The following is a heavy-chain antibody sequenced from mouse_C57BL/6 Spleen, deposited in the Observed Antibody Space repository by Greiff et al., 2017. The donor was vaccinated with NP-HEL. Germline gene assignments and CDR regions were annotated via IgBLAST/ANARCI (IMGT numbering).Heavy chain of an antibody. J-gene: IGHJ3*01. CDR2: INPYNGGT. D-gene: IGHD1-1*01. V-gene: IGHV1-19*01. CDR1: GYTFTDYY. CDR3: ARNHYYGSTEFAY. Sequence: EVKLMESGPVLVKPGASVKMSCKASGYTFTDYYMNWVKQSHGKSLEWIGVINPYNGGTSYNQKFKGKATLTVDKSSSTAYMELNSLTSEDSAVYYCARNHYYGSTEFAYWGQGTLVTVSA.